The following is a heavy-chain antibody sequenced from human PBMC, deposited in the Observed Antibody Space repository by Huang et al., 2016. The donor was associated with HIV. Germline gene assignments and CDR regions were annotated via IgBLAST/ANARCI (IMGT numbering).Heavy chain of an antibody. Sequence: QVQLQESGPGLVKPSETLSLTCTVSGGSISTHYWIWIRQPPGKGLEWIGSIDYSGSTNYSPALKSRVTILLDTSKNQFSLRVNSVTAADTAMYYCARDHHDFWRGYRRMYFFDHWGQGTLVTVSS. CDR3: ARDHHDFWRGYRRMYFFDH. CDR1: GGSISTHY. CDR2: IDYSGST. J-gene: IGHJ4*02. D-gene: IGHD3-3*01. V-gene: IGHV4-59*11.